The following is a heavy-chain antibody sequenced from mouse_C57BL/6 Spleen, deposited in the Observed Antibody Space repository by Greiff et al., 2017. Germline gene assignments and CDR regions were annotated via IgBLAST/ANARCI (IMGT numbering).Heavy chain of an antibody. CDR1: GYTFTSYR. V-gene: IGHV1-50*01. CDR3: ARGVITTVGCAY. J-gene: IGHJ3*01. D-gene: IGHD1-1*01. Sequence: VQLQQPGAELVKPGASVKLSCKASGYTFTSYRMQWVKQRPGQGLEWIGEIDPSDSYTNYNQKFKGKATLAVDTSSSTAYMQLSSLTSEDSAVYYCARGVITTVGCAYWGQGTLVTVSA. CDR2: IDPSDSYT.